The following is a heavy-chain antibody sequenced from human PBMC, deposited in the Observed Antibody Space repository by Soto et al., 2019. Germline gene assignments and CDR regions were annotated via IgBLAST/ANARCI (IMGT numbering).Heavy chain of an antibody. Sequence: GGSLRLSCAASGFTFSTYSMNWVRQTPGKGLEWVSYIGHAASTVWYADFVKGRFTISRDNAKNSLYLQVSSLSAEDTAVYYCVRDHLWALDYWGQGTLVTSPQ. CDR1: GFTFSTYS. D-gene: IGHD3-10*01. J-gene: IGHJ4*02. CDR2: IGHAASTV. V-gene: IGHV3-48*01. CDR3: VRDHLWALDY.